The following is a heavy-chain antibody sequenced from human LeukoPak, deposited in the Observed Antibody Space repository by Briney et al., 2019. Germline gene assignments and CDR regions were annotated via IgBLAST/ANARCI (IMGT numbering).Heavy chain of an antibody. CDR2: IRYDGSNK. J-gene: IGHJ4*02. CDR1: GFTFSSYV. Sequence: GGSLRLSCAASGFTFSSYVMHWVRQAPGKGLEWVAFIRYDGSNKYYADSVKGRFTISRDNSKNTLYPQMNSLRAEDTALYYCAKGLERESRLDSWGQGTLVTVSS. V-gene: IGHV3-30*02. CDR3: AKGLERESRLDS. D-gene: IGHD1-1*01.